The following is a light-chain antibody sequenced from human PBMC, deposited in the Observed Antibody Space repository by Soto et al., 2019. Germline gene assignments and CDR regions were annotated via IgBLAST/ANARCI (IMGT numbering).Light chain of an antibody. J-gene: IGLJ1*01. CDR1: SSDVGGYNY. CDR2: EVS. Sequence: SVLTQPASVSGSPGQSITISCTGTSSDVGGYNYVSWYQQHPGKAPKLMIYEVSNRASGVSNRFSGSKSGNTASLTISGLQAEDEADYYCSSYTSSTTPYVFGTGTKVTVL. V-gene: IGLV2-14*01. CDR3: SSYTSSTTPYV.